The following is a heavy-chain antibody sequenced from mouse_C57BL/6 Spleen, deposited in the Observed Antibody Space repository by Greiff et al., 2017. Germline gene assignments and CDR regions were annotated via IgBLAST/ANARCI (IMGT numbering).Heavy chain of an antibody. J-gene: IGHJ2*01. D-gene: IGHD1-1*01. CDR3: ARSWFPDDYGSSYDYFDY. Sequence: VQLQQSGPELVKPGASVKISCKASGYSFTDYNMNWVKQSNGKSLEWIGVINPNYGTTSYNQKFKGKATMTVDQSSSTAYMQLNSLTSEDSAVYYCARSWFPDDYGSSYDYFDYWGQGTTLTVSS. V-gene: IGHV1-39*01. CDR2: INPNYGTT. CDR1: GYSFTDYN.